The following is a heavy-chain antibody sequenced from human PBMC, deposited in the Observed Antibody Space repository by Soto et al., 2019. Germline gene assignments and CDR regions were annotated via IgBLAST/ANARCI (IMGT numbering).Heavy chain of an antibody. CDR2: ISGSGGST. J-gene: IGHJ6*04. D-gene: IGHD3-10*01. CDR3: AKELVRGVIIFENGMDV. V-gene: IGHV3-23*01. CDR1: GFTFSSYA. Sequence: PGGSLRLSCAASGFTFSSYAMSWVRQAPGKGLEWVSAISGSGGSTYYADSVKGRFTISRDNSKNTLYLQMNSLRAEDTAVYYSAKELVRGVIIFENGMDVWGKGTTVTVSS.